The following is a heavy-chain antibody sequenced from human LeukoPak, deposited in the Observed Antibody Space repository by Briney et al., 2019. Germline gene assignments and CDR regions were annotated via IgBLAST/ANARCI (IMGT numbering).Heavy chain of an antibody. Sequence: GGSLRLSCAASGFSFRNAWMHWVRQAPGKGLVWVSRIKGDGSVTVYTDSVKGRFTISRDNAKNTLYLQMNSLRVEDTAVYYCARSDWFDPWGQGTLVTVSS. CDR2: IKGDGSVT. J-gene: IGHJ5*02. V-gene: IGHV3-74*01. D-gene: IGHD3-3*01. CDR1: GFSFRNAW. CDR3: ARSDWFDP.